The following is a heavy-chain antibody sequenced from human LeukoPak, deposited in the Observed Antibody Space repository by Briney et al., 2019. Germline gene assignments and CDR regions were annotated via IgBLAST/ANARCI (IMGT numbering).Heavy chain of an antibody. Sequence: GGSLRLSCAASGFTFSSYAMSWVRQAPGKGLEWVSAISGSGNNTYHADSVKGRFTISRDNAKNSLYLQMNSLRAEDTAVYYCARDERYYDFWSGYPTPNWFDPWGQGTLVTVSS. CDR3: ARDERYYDFWSGYPTPNWFDP. V-gene: IGHV3-21*01. CDR1: GFTFSSYA. D-gene: IGHD3-3*01. J-gene: IGHJ5*02. CDR2: ISGSGNNT.